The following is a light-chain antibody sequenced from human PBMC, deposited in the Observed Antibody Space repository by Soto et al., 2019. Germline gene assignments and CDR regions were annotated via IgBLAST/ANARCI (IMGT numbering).Light chain of an antibody. CDR1: QDISNY. V-gene: IGKV1-33*01. Sequence: DIQMTQSPSSLSASVGDRVTITCQASQDISNYLNWYQQKPGKAPKLLIYDASKLETGVPSRCSGSGSRADFTCTSSSRQPDGIATYSSQQDDNLPPGCTFGQGTKLEIK. CDR3: QQDDNLPPGCT. J-gene: IGKJ2*02. CDR2: DAS.